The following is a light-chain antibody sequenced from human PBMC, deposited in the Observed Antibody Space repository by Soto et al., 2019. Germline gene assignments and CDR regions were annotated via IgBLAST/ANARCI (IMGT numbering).Light chain of an antibody. V-gene: IGKV3-11*01. CDR2: DAS. CDR1: QSVSSY. CDR3: QQRSNWGWT. J-gene: IGKJ1*01. Sequence: EIVLTQSPATLSLSPGERATLSCRASQSVSSYLAWYQQKPGQAPRLLIYDASNRATGIPARFSGSGSGTDFTLTISSLEPADFAVYYCQQRSNWGWTFGQGTKVEIK.